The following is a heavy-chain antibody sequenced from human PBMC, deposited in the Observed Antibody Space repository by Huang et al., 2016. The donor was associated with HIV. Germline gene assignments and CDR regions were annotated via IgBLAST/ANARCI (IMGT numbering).Heavy chain of an antibody. CDR1: GFNFRDYT. D-gene: IGHD4-4*01. Sequence: EVNLVESGGVVVQPGGYMRLSCTGSGFNFRDYTMHWVRQAQGKGLVWVSLMSWDGGSKQYAKSVKGRFTISRDNSKNSLVLQMNSLRSGDTAVYYCAKDKWLQSSYFDYWGQGTLVTVSS. V-gene: IGHV3-43*01. J-gene: IGHJ4*02. CDR3: AKDKWLQSSYFDY. CDR2: MSWDGGSK.